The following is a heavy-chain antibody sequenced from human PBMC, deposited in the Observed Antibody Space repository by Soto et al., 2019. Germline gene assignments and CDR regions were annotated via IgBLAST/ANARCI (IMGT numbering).Heavy chain of an antibody. D-gene: IGHD3-22*01. CDR1: GGSFNRHT. CDR2: IIPIFGTA. V-gene: IGHV1-69*01. J-gene: IGHJ4*02. CDR3: ARGWGYDSTDYYYAY. Sequence: QVQLVQSGAEVRKPGSSVRVSCKASGGSFNRHTISWVRQAPGQGLEWMGGIIPIFGTANHAQKFQGRVTIIADESTSTVYMELGSLRSDDTDIYYCARGWGYDSTDYYYAYWGQGTLVIVSS.